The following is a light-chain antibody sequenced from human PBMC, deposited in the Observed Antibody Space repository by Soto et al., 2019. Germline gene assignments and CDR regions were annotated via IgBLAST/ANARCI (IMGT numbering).Light chain of an antibody. Sequence: DIQLTQSPSFLSSSVGDRVTIACRASQDIKSYLAWYQQKPGKAPKRLIYPASTLQSGVPSRFSGSGSGTEFTLTISSLQPEDFATYHCQQVNDYPITFGQGTRLEIK. CDR1: QDIKSY. J-gene: IGKJ5*01. CDR3: QQVNDYPIT. V-gene: IGKV1-9*01. CDR2: PAS.